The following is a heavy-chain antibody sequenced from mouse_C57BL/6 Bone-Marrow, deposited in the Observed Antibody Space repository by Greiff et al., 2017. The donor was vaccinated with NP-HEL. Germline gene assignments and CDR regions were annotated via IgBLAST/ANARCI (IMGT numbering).Heavy chain of an antibody. Sequence: QVQLQQSGAELVRPGTSVKMSCKASGYTFTHYWIGWAKQRPGHGLEWIGDIYPGGGYTNYTEKFKGKATLTADKSSSTAYMQISSLKSEDTAIYYCARRIRRGAMDYWGQGTSVTVSS. J-gene: IGHJ4*01. CDR2: IYPGGGYT. V-gene: IGHV1-63*01. CDR1: GYTFTHYW. D-gene: IGHD2-12*01. CDR3: ARRIRRGAMDY.